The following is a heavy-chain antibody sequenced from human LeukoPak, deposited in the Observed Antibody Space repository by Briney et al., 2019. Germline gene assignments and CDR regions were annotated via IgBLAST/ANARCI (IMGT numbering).Heavy chain of an antibody. CDR3: ARGDDGGGYFDY. J-gene: IGHJ4*02. V-gene: IGHV3-11*05. D-gene: IGHD4-23*01. Sequence: PGGSLRLSCEVSGFTFSDHYMSWMRQAPGQRLEWVSYISSGTTYTNYADSVGGRFTISRDTAMNSLYMQVNSLRADDTAVYYCARGDDGGGYFDYWAQGTLVSVSS. CDR1: GFTFSDHY. CDR2: ISSGTTYT.